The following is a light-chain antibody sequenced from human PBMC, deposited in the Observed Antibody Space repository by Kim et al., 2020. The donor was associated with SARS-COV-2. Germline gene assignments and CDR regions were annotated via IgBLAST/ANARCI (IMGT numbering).Light chain of an antibody. J-gene: IGKJ1*01. Sequence: SPGERATLSCRASQSVSSNLAWYQQKPGQAPRLLIYGASTRATGIPARFSGSGSGTEFTLTISSLQSEDFAVYYCQQYNNWPPWTFGQGTKEDIK. V-gene: IGKV3-15*01. CDR1: QSVSSN. CDR3: QQYNNWPPWT. CDR2: GAS.